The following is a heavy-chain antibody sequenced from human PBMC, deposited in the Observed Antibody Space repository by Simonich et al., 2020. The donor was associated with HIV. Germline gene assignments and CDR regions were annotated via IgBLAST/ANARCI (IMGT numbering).Heavy chain of an antibody. V-gene: IGHV3-7*01. Sequence: EVQLVESGGGLVQPGGSLRLSCVASGFTFSSYWMTWVRQAPGKGLEWVANIRKEGRDKYYVDSGKGRFTISRNNAKNSLFLQMNSLKAEDTAVYYCARGWDGSSSSLDDYWGQGTLVTVSS. D-gene: IGHD6-6*01. CDR3: ARGWDGSSSSLDDY. CDR2: IRKEGRDK. CDR1: GFTFSSYW. J-gene: IGHJ4*02.